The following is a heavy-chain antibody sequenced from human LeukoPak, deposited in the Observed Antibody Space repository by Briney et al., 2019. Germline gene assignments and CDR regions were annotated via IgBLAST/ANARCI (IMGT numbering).Heavy chain of an antibody. CDR1: GFTFSSYW. J-gene: IGHJ4*02. Sequence: PGGSLRLSCAASGFTFSSYWMHWVRQAPGKGLVWVSRINSDGSSTSYADSVKGRFTISRDNAKNTLYLQMNSLRAEDTAVYYCARAITLYDSSGYYLHYFDYWGQGTLVTVSS. CDR3: ARAITLYDSSGYYLHYFDY. D-gene: IGHD3-22*01. CDR2: INSDGSST. V-gene: IGHV3-74*01.